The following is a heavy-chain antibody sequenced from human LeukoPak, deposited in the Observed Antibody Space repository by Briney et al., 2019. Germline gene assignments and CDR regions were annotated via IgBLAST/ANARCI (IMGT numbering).Heavy chain of an antibody. J-gene: IGHJ5*02. CDR2: IYPGDSDT. CDR3: ARCSSTSCGRGGGWFDP. D-gene: IGHD2-2*01. V-gene: IGHV5-51*01. CDR1: GYSFTSYW. Sequence: GESLKISCKGSGYSFTSYWIGWVRQLPGKGLEWMGIIYPGDSDTRYSPSFQGQVTISADKSISTAYLQWSSLKASDTAMYYCARCSSTSCGRGGGWFDPWGQGTLVAVSS.